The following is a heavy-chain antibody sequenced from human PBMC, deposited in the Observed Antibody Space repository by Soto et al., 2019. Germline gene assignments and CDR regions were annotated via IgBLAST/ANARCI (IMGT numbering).Heavy chain of an antibody. J-gene: IGHJ4*02. D-gene: IGHD3-22*01. V-gene: IGHV3-48*01. CDR3: ASGPPPHYYDRNRLDY. CDR1: GFTFSSYG. Sequence: GGSLRLSCAASGFTFSSYGMNWVRQAPGKGLEWVSHISSSGDIIHYADSVKGRFTTSRDNAKNSLYLQMNSLRADDTAVYYCASGPPPHYYDRNRLDYWGQRTLVTVSS. CDR2: ISSSGDII.